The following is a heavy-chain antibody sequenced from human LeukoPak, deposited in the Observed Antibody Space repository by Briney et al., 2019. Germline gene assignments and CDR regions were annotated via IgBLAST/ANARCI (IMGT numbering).Heavy chain of an antibody. CDR1: GFTFSSYG. CDR3: AKERVGAPDY. CDR2: ISYDGSNK. J-gene: IGHJ4*02. Sequence: PGGSLRLSCAASGFTFSSYGMHWVRQAPGKGVEWVAVISYDGSNKYYADSVKGRFTISRDNSKNTLYLQMNSLRAEDTAVYYCAKERVGAPDYWGQGTLVTVSS. V-gene: IGHV3-30*18. D-gene: IGHD1-26*01.